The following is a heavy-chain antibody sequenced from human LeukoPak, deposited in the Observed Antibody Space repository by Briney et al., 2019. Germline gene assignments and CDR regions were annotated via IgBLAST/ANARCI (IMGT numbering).Heavy chain of an antibody. CDR3: ARNLVPAFDP. CDR2: INHSGST. V-gene: IGHV4-34*01. CDR1: GGSFSGYY. J-gene: IGHJ5*02. D-gene: IGHD2-2*01. Sequence: SETLSLTCAVYGGSFSGYYWSWIRQPPGKGQEWIGEINHSGSTNYNPSLKSRVTISVDTSKNQFSLKLSSVTAADTAVYYCARNLVPAFDPWGQGTLVTVSS.